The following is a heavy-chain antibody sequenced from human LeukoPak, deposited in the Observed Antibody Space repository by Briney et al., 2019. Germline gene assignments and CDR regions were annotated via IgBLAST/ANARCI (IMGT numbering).Heavy chain of an antibody. J-gene: IGHJ6*02. D-gene: IGHD2-15*01. Sequence: PGGSLRLSCEASGFPFSSYAMHWVRQAPGKGLEYVSAISDSGGSTYYADSVKGRFTISRDNSKNTLYLQMSSLRAEDTAVYFCVRGYSFGPYGMDVWGQGTTVTVSS. V-gene: IGHV3-64D*09. CDR3: VRGYSFGPYGMDV. CDR2: ISDSGGST. CDR1: GFPFSSYA.